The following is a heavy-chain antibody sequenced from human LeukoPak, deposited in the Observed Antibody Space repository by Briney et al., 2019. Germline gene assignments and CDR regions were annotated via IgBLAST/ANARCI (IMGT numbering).Heavy chain of an antibody. CDR3: ARTDYDSSAPGPI. CDR2: INHSGST. Sequence: SETLSLTCAVYGGSFSGYYWSWIRQPPGSGLEWIGEINHSGSTNHNPSLKSRVTISVDTSKNQFSLKLSSVTAADTAVYYCARTDYDSSAPGPIWGQGTMVTVSS. D-gene: IGHD3-22*01. CDR1: GGSFSGYY. J-gene: IGHJ3*02. V-gene: IGHV4-34*01.